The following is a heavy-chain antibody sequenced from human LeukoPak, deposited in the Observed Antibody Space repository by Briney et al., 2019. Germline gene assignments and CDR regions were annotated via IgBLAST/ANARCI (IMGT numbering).Heavy chain of an antibody. J-gene: IGHJ6*02. Sequence: PSETLSLTCTVSGGSITSYFWSWIRQPPGKGLEWIGYIYFSGSTNYNPSLKSRVTMSVDTSKNQLSLKLSSVTAADTAVYYCARDRITMVRGVPRYYNGMDVWGQGTTVTVSS. V-gene: IGHV4-59*01. D-gene: IGHD3-10*01. CDR3: ARDRITMVRGVPRYYNGMDV. CDR2: IYFSGST. CDR1: GGSITSYF.